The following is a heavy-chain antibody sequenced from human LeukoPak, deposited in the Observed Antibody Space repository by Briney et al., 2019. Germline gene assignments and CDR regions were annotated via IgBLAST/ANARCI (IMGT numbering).Heavy chain of an antibody. CDR3: AKADYGDYEGICFVY. CDR2: ISGSGGST. V-gene: IGHV3-23*01. J-gene: IGHJ4*02. D-gene: IGHD4-17*01. Sequence: PGGSLRLSCAVSEFSFSNFGLSWVRQAPGKGLEWVSAISGSGGSTYYADSVKGRFTISRDNSKNTLYLQMNSLRAEDTAVYYCAKADYGDYEGICFVYWGQGTLVTVSS. CDR1: EFSFSNFG.